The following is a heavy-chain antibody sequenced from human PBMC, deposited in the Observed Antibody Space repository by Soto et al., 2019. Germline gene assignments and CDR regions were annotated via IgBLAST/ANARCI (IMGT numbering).Heavy chain of an antibody. J-gene: IGHJ3*02. V-gene: IGHV1-8*01. CDR1: GYTFTSYD. CDR2: MNPNSGNT. Sequence: ASVKVSCKASGYTFTSYDINWVRQATGQGLEWMGWMNPNSGNTGYAQKFQGRVTMTTDTSTSTAYMELRSLRSDDTAVYYCALIITMVRGVIITTDAFDIWGQGTMVTVSS. D-gene: IGHD3-10*01. CDR3: ALIITMVRGVIITTDAFDI.